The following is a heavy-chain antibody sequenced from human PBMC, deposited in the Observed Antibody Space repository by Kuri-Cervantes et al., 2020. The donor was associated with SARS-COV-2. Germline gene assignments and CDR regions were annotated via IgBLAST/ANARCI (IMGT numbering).Heavy chain of an antibody. J-gene: IGHJ6*04. V-gene: IGHV3-23*01. Sequence: GGSLRLSCAASGFTFSSYAMSWVREAPGKGLEWVAAISSGSYITHYADSVKGRFTISRDDSKNTLHLQMDSLRGEDTAVYYCAKSGSSSSSYVSRLDVWSKGTTVTVSS. D-gene: IGHD3-16*01. CDR2: ISSGSYIT. CDR3: AKSGSSSSSYVSRLDV. CDR1: GFTFSSYA.